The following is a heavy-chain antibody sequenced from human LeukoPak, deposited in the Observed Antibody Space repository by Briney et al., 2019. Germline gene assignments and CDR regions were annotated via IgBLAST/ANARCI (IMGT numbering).Heavy chain of an antibody. J-gene: IGHJ4*02. CDR2: ISYDGSNK. CDR1: GFTFSSYG. V-gene: IGHV3-30*03. D-gene: IGHD3/OR15-3a*01. CDR3: ARKDWGVFDY. Sequence: GGSLRLSCAASGFTFSSYGMHWVRQAPGKGLEWVAVISYDGSNKYYVDSVKGRFTISRDNAKNSLYLQMNSLRAEDTAVYYCARKDWGVFDYWGQGTLVTVSS.